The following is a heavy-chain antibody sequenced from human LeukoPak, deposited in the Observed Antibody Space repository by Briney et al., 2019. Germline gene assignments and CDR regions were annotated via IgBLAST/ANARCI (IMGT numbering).Heavy chain of an antibody. Sequence: PGGSLRLSCAASGFTFSSYGMHWVRQAPGKGLEWVAVISYDGSNKYYADSVKGRFTISRDNSKNTLYLQMNSLRAEDTAVYYCAKDGESIAAADLFDYWGQGTLVTVSS. CDR2: ISYDGSNK. D-gene: IGHD6-13*01. CDR3: AKDGESIAAADLFDY. V-gene: IGHV3-30*18. CDR1: GFTFSSYG. J-gene: IGHJ4*02.